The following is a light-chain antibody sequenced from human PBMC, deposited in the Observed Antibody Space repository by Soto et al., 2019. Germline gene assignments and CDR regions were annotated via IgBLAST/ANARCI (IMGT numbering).Light chain of an antibody. Sequence: QSVLTQPPSASGTPGQRVTISCSGSSSNIGSNYVYWYQHLTGTAPKLLIYRNIQRPSGVPDRFSGSKSGTSASLAISGLRSEDEADYYCATWDDSLSNYVFGTGTKVTVL. CDR2: RNI. CDR3: ATWDDSLSNYV. CDR1: SSNIGSNY. V-gene: IGLV1-47*01. J-gene: IGLJ1*01.